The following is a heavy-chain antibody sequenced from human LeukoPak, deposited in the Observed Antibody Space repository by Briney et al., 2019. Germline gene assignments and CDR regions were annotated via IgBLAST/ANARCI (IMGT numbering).Heavy chain of an antibody. CDR3: ARTAYYDFWSGYPWFDP. V-gene: IGHV1-18*01. D-gene: IGHD3-3*01. J-gene: IGHJ5*02. CDR1: GYTFTSYG. CDR2: ISAY. Sequence: ASVKVSCKASGYTFTSYGISWVRQAPGQGLEWMGWISAYAQKFQGRVTMTTDTSTSTAYMELSSLRSEDTAVYYCARTAYYDFWSGYPWFDPWGQGTLVTVSS.